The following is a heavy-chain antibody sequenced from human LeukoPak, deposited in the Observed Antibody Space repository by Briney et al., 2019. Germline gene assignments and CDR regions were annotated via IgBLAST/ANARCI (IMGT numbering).Heavy chain of an antibody. J-gene: IGHJ4*02. Sequence: PGGSLRLSCAASRFTFSNYAMSWVRQAPGKGLEWVSAIGGNGGSTYYADSVKGRFTISRDNSKNTLYLQMNSLRAEDTAVYYCAKDGSGYYYGSGSYYNYWGQGTLVTVSS. V-gene: IGHV3-23*01. CDR1: RFTFSNYA. CDR3: AKDGSGYYYGSGSYYNY. D-gene: IGHD3-10*01. CDR2: IGGNGGST.